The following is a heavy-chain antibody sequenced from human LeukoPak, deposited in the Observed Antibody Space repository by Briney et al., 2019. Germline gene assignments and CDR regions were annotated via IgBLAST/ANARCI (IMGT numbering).Heavy chain of an antibody. CDR1: GFPFNVQT. CDR2: MREDGREI. J-gene: IGHJ4*02. V-gene: IGHV3-7*01. CDR3: ARGGAMRGRFEN. D-gene: IGHD1-26*01. Sequence: GGSLRLSCAASGFPFNVQTMSWVRQAPGKGLDWVASMREDGREIYYVDSAKGRFTISRDNPKNSLYLRMNFLRAEDTAVYYCARGGAMRGRFENWGQGTLVTVSS.